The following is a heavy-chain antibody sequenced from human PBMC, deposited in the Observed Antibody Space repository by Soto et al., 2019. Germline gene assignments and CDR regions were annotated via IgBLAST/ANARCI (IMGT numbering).Heavy chain of an antibody. CDR3: ARLCPFTGWYSTSRTDY. Sequence: GESLKISCKGSGYSFTSYWISWVRQMPGKGLEWMGRIDPSDSYTNYSPSFQGHVTISADKSISTAYLQWSSLKASDTAMYYCARLCPFTGWYSTSRTDYWGQGTLVTVYS. CDR2: IDPSDSYT. CDR1: GYSFTSYW. V-gene: IGHV5-10-1*01. J-gene: IGHJ4*02. D-gene: IGHD6-19*01.